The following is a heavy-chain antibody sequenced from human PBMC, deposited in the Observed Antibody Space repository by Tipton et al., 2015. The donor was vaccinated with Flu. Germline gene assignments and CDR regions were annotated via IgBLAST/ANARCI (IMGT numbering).Heavy chain of an antibody. Sequence: QLVQSGGGLVQPGGSLRLSCAASGFTFSSYWMSWVHQAPGKGLEWVANIKQDGSEKYYVDSVKGRFTISRDNAKNSLYLQMNSLRAEDTAVYYCARAMSGYCSSTSCYLYYFDYWGQGTLVTVSS. J-gene: IGHJ4*02. CDR1: GFTFSSYW. CDR2: IKQDGSEK. V-gene: IGHV3-7*01. CDR3: ARAMSGYCSSTSCYLYYFDY. D-gene: IGHD2-2*01.